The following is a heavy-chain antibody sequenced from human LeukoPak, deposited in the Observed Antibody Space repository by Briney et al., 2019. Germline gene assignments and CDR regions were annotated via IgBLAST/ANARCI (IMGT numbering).Heavy chain of an antibody. V-gene: IGHV1-69*01. CDR3: ASSIRSSTVTHFDY. J-gene: IGHJ4*02. CDR1: GGTFSSYA. Sequence: GASVKVSCKASGGTFSSYAISWVRQAPGQGLEWMGGIIPIFGTANYAQKFQGRVTITADESTRTAYMELSSLRSADTAVYYCASSIRSSTVTHFDYWGQGTLVTVSS. D-gene: IGHD4-17*01. CDR2: IIPIFGTA.